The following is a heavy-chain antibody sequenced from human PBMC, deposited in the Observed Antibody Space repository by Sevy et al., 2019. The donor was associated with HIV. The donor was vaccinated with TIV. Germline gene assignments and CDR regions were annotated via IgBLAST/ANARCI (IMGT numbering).Heavy chain of an antibody. CDR2: VYSSGST. D-gene: IGHD1-26*01. J-gene: IGHJ2*01. Sequence: SESLSLTCTVSGGSINTYYWSWIRQPPGKGLEYVGYVYSSGSTSYSPSLKSRVNISLDTSKNQFSLNLGSLTAADTAFYYWSRGSVGDRYIDLWGRGTLVTVSS. V-gene: IGHV4-59*01. CDR3: SRGSVGDRYIDL. CDR1: GGSINTYY.